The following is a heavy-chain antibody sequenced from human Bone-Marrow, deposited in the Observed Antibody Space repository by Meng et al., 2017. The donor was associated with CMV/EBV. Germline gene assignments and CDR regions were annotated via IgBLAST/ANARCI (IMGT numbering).Heavy chain of an antibody. Sequence: VQLGQSGGEVKETGASVKVSCKASAYTFTGYYMHWVRQAPGQGLEWMGWINPNSGGTNYAQKFQGRVTMTRDTSISTAYMELSRLRSDDTAVYYCARDKVASSGWYDYWGQGTLVTVSS. CDR1: AYTFTGYY. CDR3: ARDKVASSGWYDY. D-gene: IGHD6-19*01. CDR2: INPNSGGT. J-gene: IGHJ4*02. V-gene: IGHV1-2*02.